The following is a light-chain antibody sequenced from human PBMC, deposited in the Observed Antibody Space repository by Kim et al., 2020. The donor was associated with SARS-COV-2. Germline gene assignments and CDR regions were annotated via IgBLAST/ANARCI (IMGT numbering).Light chain of an antibody. CDR1: QTISTS. V-gene: IGKV1-39*01. J-gene: IGKJ5*01. Sequence: DIQMTQSPSSLSASVGDRVTITCRASQTISTSLNWYQQKPGKAPNLLIYAASSLQRGVPSRFGGSGSGTDFTLTISSLQPEDFATYFCLQTYSSPSTFGQGTRLEIK. CDR3: LQTYSSPST. CDR2: AAS.